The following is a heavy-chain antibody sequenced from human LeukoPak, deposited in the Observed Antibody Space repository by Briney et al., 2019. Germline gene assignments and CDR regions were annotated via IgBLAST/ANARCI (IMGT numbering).Heavy chain of an antibody. Sequence: GGSLRLSCVASGFTVSRNYMNWVRQAPGKGLEWVSIIYSGGRTCYADSVKGRFTISRDNSKNTLYLQMNSLRVEDTAVYYCARDEYEYAGWFDPWGQGTLVTVSS. CDR3: ARDEYEYAGWFDP. J-gene: IGHJ5*02. D-gene: IGHD5-12*01. CDR2: IYSGGRT. V-gene: IGHV3-66*01. CDR1: GFTVSRNY.